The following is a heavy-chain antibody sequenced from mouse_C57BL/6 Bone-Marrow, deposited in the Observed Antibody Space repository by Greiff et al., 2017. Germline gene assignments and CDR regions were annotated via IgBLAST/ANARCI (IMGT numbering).Heavy chain of an antibody. J-gene: IGHJ3*01. CDR3: GRSSYYGSSYGFAY. V-gene: IGHV1-64*01. CDR1: GYTFTSYW. CDR2: IHPNSGST. D-gene: IGHD1-1*01. Sequence: VQRVESGAELVKPGASVKLSCKASGYTFTSYWMHWVKQRPGQGLEWIGMIHPNSGSTNYNEKFKSKATLTVDKSSSTAYMQLSSLTSEDSAVYYCGRSSYYGSSYGFAYWGQGTLVTVSA.